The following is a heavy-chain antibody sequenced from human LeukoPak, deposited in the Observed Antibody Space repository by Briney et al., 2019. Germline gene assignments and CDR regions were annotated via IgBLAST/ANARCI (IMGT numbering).Heavy chain of an antibody. CDR1: GFTFSSYS. CDR3: ARSYYNYMDV. V-gene: IGHV3-48*01. CDR2: ISSTTSTT. J-gene: IGHJ6*03. Sequence: GGSLRLSCAASGFTFSSYSMNWVRQAPGKGLEWVSYISSTTSTTYYADSVKGRFTISRDNAKNSFYLQMNSLRAEDTAVYYCARSYYNYMDVWGKGTTVTVSS.